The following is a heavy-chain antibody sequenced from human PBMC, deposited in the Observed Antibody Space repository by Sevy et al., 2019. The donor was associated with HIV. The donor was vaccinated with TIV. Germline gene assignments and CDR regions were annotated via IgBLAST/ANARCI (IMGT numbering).Heavy chain of an antibody. D-gene: IGHD3-22*01. CDR1: GFTFTSSA. V-gene: IGHV1-58*01. CDR2: IVVGSGNT. Sequence: ASVKVSCKASGFTFTSSAVQWVRQARGQRLEWIGWIVVGSGNTNYAQKFQERVTITRDMSTSTAYMELSSLGSEDTAVYYCAAGYYDSSGYYPTFDYWGQGTLVTVSS. CDR3: AAGYYDSSGYYPTFDY. J-gene: IGHJ4*02.